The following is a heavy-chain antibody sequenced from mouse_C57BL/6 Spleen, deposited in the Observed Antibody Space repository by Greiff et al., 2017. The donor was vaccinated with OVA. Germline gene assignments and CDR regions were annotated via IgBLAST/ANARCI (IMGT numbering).Heavy chain of an antibody. V-gene: IGHV2-6-1*01. CDR1: GFSLTSYG. CDR2: IWSDGST. J-gene: IGHJ4*01. D-gene: IGHD1-1*01. Sequence: QVQLKESGPGLVAPSQSLSITCTVSGFSLTSYGVHWVRQPPGKGLAWLVVIWSDGSTTYNSALKSRLSISKDNSKSQVFLKMNSLQTDDTAMYYCARHSGSSFYYAMDYWGQGTSVTVSS. CDR3: ARHSGSSFYYAMDY.